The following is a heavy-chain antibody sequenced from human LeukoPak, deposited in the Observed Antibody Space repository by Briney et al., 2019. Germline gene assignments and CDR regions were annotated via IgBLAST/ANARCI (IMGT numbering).Heavy chain of an antibody. Sequence: GGSLRLSCAASGFTFSSYAMHWVRQAPGKGLEWVGVISYDGSNKYYADSVKGRFTISRDNSKNTLYLQMNSLRAEDTAVYYCARAAQQLVPDGWFDPWGQGTLVTVSS. CDR2: ISYDGSNK. CDR1: GFTFSSYA. J-gene: IGHJ5*02. D-gene: IGHD6-13*01. V-gene: IGHV3-30*04. CDR3: ARAAQQLVPDGWFDP.